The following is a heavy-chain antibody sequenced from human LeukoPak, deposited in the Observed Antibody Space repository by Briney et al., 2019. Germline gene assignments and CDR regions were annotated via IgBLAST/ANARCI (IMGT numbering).Heavy chain of an antibody. CDR2: IIPIFGTA. V-gene: IGHV1-69*13. D-gene: IGHD5/OR15-5a*01. CDR3: ARADAVSLYAGYYFDY. Sequence: ASVKVSCKASGYIISSYYIHWVRQAPGKGLEWMGGIIPIFGTANYAQKFQGRVTITADESTSTAYMELSSLRSEDTAVYYCARADAVSLYAGYYFDYWGQGTLVTVSS. CDR1: GYIISSYY. J-gene: IGHJ4*02.